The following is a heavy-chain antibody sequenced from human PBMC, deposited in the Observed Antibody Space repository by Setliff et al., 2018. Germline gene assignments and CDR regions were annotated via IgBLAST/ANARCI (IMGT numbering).Heavy chain of an antibody. Sequence: ASVKVSCKTLGKSFTKYDFHWVRQATGQGLEWMGWMHPNSGSTGYAQKFQGRVTMTSNTAINTAYMELMRLTSEDTAVYYCVTAQGAEHFDYWGQGSLVTVSS. V-gene: IGHV1-8*01. CDR3: VTAQGAEHFDY. CDR2: MHPNSGST. D-gene: IGHD3-16*01. J-gene: IGHJ4*02. CDR1: GKSFTKYD.